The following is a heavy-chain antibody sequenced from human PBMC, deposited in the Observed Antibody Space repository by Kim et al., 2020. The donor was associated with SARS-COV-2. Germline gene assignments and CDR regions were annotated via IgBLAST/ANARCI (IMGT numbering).Heavy chain of an antibody. CDR2: ISYDGSNK. Sequence: GGSLRLSCAASGFTFSSYAMHWVRQAPGKGLEWVAVISYDGSNKYYADSVKGRFTISRDNSKNTLYLQMNSLRAEDAAVYYCARDRHPSYYYAMDVWGQGTTVTVSS. CDR3: ARDRHPSYYYAMDV. CDR1: GFTFSSYA. V-gene: IGHV3-30-3*01. J-gene: IGHJ6*02.